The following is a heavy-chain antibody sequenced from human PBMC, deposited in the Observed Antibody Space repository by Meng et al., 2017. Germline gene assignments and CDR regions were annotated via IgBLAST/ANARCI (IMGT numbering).Heavy chain of an antibody. V-gene: IGHV3-74*02. D-gene: IGHD1-1*01. CDR1: GFTINNSW. Sequence: ELQLLGAGGGLVQPWGPLSLFCAASGFTINNSWRNWDGQVPGKGLVGASRISGDGSITNYADSVKGRFTISRDNAKNTLYLQMNSLRPEDTAVYYCLDEAPRSDYWGQGSLVTVSS. CDR3: LDEAPRSDY. J-gene: IGHJ4*02. CDR2: ISGDGSIT.